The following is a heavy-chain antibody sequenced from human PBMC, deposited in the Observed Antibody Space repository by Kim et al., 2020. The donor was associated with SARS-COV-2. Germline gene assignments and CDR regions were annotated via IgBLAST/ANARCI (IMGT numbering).Heavy chain of an antibody. Sequence: PSRKSRVTIAVDTYKNQFSLELGSVAAADTAVYYCARLSVGAHTQMYFDCWGQGTLVTVSS. V-gene: IGHV4-59*08. D-gene: IGHD1-26*01. CDR3: ARLSVGAHTQMYFDC. J-gene: IGHJ4*02.